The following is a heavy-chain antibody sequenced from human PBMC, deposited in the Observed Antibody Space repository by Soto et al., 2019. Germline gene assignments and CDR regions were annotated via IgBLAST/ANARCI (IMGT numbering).Heavy chain of an antibody. J-gene: IGHJ3*02. CDR2: ISAYNGNT. D-gene: IGHD3-16*02. CDR1: GGTFSSYA. Sequence: SVKVSCKTSGGTFSSYAISWVRQAPGQGLEWMGWISAYNGNTNYAQKLQGRVTMTTDTSTSTAYMELRSLRSDDTAVYYCARLIYDYVWGSYRYTSYAFDIWGQGTMVTVSS. CDR3: ARLIYDYVWGSYRYTSYAFDI. V-gene: IGHV1-18*01.